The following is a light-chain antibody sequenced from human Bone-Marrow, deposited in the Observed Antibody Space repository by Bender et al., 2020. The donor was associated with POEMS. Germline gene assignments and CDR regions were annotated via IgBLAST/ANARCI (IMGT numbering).Light chain of an antibody. CDR3: SSYAGDYNLV. CDR1: SSDVGTYDL. V-gene: IGLV2-8*01. CDR2: EVN. Sequence: QSALTQPASVSGSPGQSIIISCTGTSSDVGTYDLVSWYQQYPGKAPKLMIYEVNSRPSGVPDRFSGSKSGNTASLTVSGLQAEDEADYYCSSYAGDYNLVFGGGTKLTVL. J-gene: IGLJ3*02.